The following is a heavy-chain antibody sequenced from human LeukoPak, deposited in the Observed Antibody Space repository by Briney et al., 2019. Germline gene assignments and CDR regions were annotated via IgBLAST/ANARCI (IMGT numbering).Heavy chain of an antibody. V-gene: IGHV1-2*02. D-gene: IGHD5-12*01. Sequence: ASVKVSCKASGYTFTGYYMHWVRQAPGQGLEWMGWINPNSGGTNYAQKFQGRVTMTRDTSISTAYMELSRLRSDDTAVYYCARSALRLNYWYFDLWGRGTLVTVSS. CDR1: GYTFTGYY. CDR3: ARSALRLNYWYFDL. J-gene: IGHJ2*01. CDR2: INPNSGGT.